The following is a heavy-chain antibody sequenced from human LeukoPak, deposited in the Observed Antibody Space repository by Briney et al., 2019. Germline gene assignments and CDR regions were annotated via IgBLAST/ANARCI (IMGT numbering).Heavy chain of an antibody. CDR3: AKGAMRVLDP. V-gene: IGHV3-23*01. CDR2: ISSSTGNT. Sequence: PGGSLRLSCAVSGFTFSSYAMNWVRQAPGKGLEWVSAISSSTGNTYYADSVKGRFTISRDNSKNTPYLQMNSLRAEDTAVYYCAKGAMRVLDPWGQGTLVTVSS. CDR1: GFTFSSYA. J-gene: IGHJ5*02.